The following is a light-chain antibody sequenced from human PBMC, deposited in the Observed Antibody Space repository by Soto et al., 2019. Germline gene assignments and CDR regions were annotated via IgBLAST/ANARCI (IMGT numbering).Light chain of an antibody. J-gene: IGLJ2*01. CDR3: ATWDSSLSAVI. CDR2: DNN. Sequence: QSVLTQPPSVSAAPGQRVTISCSGSSSNIGNNYVSWYQQFPGTAPKLLISDNNNRPSGIPDRFSGSKSGTSASLGITGLQTGDEADYYCATWDSSLSAVIFGGGTKLTVL. CDR1: SSNIGNNY. V-gene: IGLV1-51*01.